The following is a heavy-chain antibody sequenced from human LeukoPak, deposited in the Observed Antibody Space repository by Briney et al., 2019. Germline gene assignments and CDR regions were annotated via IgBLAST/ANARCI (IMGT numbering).Heavy chain of an antibody. V-gene: IGHV1-69*04. CDR2: IIPILGIA. CDR1: GGTFSSYA. CDR3: ARERYSGYDFQAPHTIWFDP. Sequence: GSSVKVSCKASGGTFSSYAISWVRQAPGHGVEWRGRIIPILGIANYAQKFQGRVTITADKSTSTAYMELSSLRSEDTAVYYCARERYSGYDFQAPHTIWFDPWGQGTLVTVSS. J-gene: IGHJ5*02. D-gene: IGHD5-12*01.